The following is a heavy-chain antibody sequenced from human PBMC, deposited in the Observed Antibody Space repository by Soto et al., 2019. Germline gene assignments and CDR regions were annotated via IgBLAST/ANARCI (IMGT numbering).Heavy chain of an antibody. CDR3: AKLSREGSAIDFDY. CDR2: VNPNNGDT. J-gene: IGHJ4*02. D-gene: IGHD3-10*01. CDR1: GYTFSNYD. Sequence: QVQLVQSGAELKKPGASVKVSCKASGYTFSNYDMNWVRQATGQGPEWIGWVNPNNGDTGYAQKFQGRVTLTTDISKNTAYMELTSLRSEDTDIYYYAKLSREGSAIDFDYWGQGTLITVSS. V-gene: IGHV1-8*01.